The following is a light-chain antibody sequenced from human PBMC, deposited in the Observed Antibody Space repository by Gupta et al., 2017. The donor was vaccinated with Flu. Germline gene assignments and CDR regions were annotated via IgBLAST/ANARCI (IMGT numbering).Light chain of an antibody. Sequence: EIVMTQSPDTLSVSPGERATLSCRASQSISSNLAWYQHKPGRAPRLLIYGASTRATGIADRFSGSGSGTELTLTISSRESEDFAVYYCQQNDDWPPITFGQGTRLEIK. CDR2: GAS. CDR1: QSISSN. J-gene: IGKJ5*01. V-gene: IGKV3-15*01. CDR3: QQNDDWPPIT.